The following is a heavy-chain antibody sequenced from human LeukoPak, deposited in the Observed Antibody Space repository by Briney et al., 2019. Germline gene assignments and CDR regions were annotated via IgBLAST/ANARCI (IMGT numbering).Heavy chain of an antibody. CDR2: IIPILGIS. J-gene: IGHJ3*02. D-gene: IGHD6-19*01. V-gene: IGHV1-69*04. CDR1: GGTFSSYT. CDR3: ARDLVVAVAGTGAFDI. Sequence: SVNVSCKASGGTFSSYTISGVRQAPGQGLEWMGRIIPILGISNYAQKFQGRVTITADKSTSTAYMELSSLRSEDTAVYYCARDLVVAVAGTGAFDIWGQGTMVTVSS.